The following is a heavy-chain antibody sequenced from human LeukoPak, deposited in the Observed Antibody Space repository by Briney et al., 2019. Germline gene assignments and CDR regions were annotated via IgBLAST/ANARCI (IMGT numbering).Heavy chain of an antibody. CDR1: GFTFSNYS. V-gene: IGHV3-21*01. J-gene: IGHJ4*02. CDR3: ARGGPRDGYDY. CDR2: ISSLSSYI. D-gene: IGHD5-18*01. Sequence: GGSLRLSCAASGFTFSNYSMNWVRQAPGKGLEWVSSISSLSSYIYYADSLKGRFTISRDNAKNSLYLQMNSLRAEDTAVYYCARGGPRDGYDYWGQGTLVTVSS.